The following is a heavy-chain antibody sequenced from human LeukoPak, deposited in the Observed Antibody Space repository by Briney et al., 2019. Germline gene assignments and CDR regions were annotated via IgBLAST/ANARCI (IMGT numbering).Heavy chain of an antibody. CDR2: ISSSGSTI. V-gene: IGHV3-48*03. CDR3: ARDRSPGNFDY. Sequence: GGSLRLSCAASGFTFSSYEMNWVRQAPGKGLEWVSYISSSGSTIYYADSVKGRFTISRDNAKNSLYLQMNSLRAEDTAVYYCARDRSPGNFDYWGQGTLVTVSS. D-gene: IGHD3-10*01. CDR1: GFTFSSYE. J-gene: IGHJ4*02.